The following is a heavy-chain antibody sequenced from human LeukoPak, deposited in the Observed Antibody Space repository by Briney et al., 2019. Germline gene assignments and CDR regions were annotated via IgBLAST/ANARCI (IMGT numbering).Heavy chain of an antibody. CDR3: ARDSLGDPTYYFDY. D-gene: IGHD3-10*01. V-gene: IGHV3-30*04. CDR2: ISYDGTNK. Sequence: GGSLRLSCAASGFTFSSYAMHWVRQAPGKGLEWVAVISYDGTNKYYADSVKGRFTISRDNSKNTLYLQMNCLRAEDTAVYYCARDSLGDPTYYFDYWGQGTLVTVSS. J-gene: IGHJ4*02. CDR1: GFTFSSYA.